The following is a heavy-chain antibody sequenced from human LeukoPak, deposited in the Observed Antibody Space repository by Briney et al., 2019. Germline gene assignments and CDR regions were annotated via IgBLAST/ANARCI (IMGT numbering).Heavy chain of an antibody. Sequence: PSETLSLTCTISGGSISSYYWSWIRQPPGKGLEWIGYIYYTGSTNHNPSLKSRVTISVDTSKNQFSLKLSSVTAADTAVYYCARGRDGYNIAFDIWGQGTMVTVSS. J-gene: IGHJ3*02. CDR2: IYYTGST. D-gene: IGHD5-24*01. V-gene: IGHV4-59*01. CDR3: ARGRDGYNIAFDI. CDR1: GGSISSYY.